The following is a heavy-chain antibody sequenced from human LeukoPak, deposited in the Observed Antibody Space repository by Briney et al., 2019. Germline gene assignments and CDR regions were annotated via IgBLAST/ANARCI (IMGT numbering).Heavy chain of an antibody. V-gene: IGHV4-59*01. CDR2: MYYNGNT. J-gene: IGHJ4*02. CDR3: ARSDLYGDYPPGNY. CDR1: GGSISGYY. D-gene: IGHD4-17*01. Sequence: SETLSLTCTVSGGSISGYYWTWIRQPPGKGLEWIGYMYYNGNTNYNPSLKSRVAISADTSKNQFSLKLSSVTAADTAFYYCARSDLYGDYPPGNYWGQGTLVAVSS.